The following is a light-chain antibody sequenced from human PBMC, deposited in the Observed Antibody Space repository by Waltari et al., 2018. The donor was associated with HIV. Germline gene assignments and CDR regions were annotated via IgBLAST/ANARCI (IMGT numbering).Light chain of an antibody. J-gene: IGKJ1*01. V-gene: IGKV1-5*03. CDR2: KAS. CDR1: QSISSW. Sequence: IQMTQSPSTLSASVVARVTITCRASQSISSWLAWYQQKPGKAPKLLIYKASSLESGVPSRFSGSGSGTEFTLTISSLQPDDFATYYCQQYNSYPWTFGQGTKVEIK. CDR3: QQYNSYPWT.